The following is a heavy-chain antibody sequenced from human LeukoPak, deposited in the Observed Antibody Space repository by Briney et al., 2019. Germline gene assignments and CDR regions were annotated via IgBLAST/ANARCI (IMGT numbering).Heavy chain of an antibody. V-gene: IGHV1-8*03. J-gene: IGHJ4*02. CDR3: ARTTSFTASGYDY. CDR2: MNPNNGDS. CDR1: GYTFTNYH. Sequence: ASVKLSCNASGYTFTNYHINWVRQATGQPLEWMLWMNPNNGDSGYAQKFQGRVTITRDTSISTSYMELRSLRSDDTAVYFCARTTSFTASGYDYWGQGTLVTVSS. D-gene: IGHD6-25*01.